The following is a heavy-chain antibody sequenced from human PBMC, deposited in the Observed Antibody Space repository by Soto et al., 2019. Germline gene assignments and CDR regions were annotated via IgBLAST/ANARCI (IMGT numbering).Heavy chain of an antibody. D-gene: IGHD6-13*01. CDR3: ARDPGWDSSQYYFDY. CDR1: GFTFSSYS. V-gene: IGHV3-21*01. Sequence: EVQLVESGGGLVKPGGSLRLSCAASGFTFSSYSMNWVRQAPGKGLEWVSSISRSSSYIYYADSVKGRFTISRDNAKNALYLQINSLRAEDTAVYYCARDPGWDSSQYYFDYWGQGTLVTVSS. CDR2: ISRSSSYI. J-gene: IGHJ4*02.